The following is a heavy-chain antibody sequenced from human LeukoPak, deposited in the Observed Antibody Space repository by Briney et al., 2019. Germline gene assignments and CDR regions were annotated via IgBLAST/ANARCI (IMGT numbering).Heavy chain of an antibody. CDR3: ARAQNSYYYDSSGYQTTATDFDY. V-gene: IGHV1-2*04. CDR2: INPNSGGT. Sequence: ASVKVSCKASGGTFSSYAISWVRQAPGQGLEWMGWINPNSGGTNYAQKFQGWVTMTRDTSISTAYMELSRLRSDDTAVYYCARAQNSYYYDSSGYQTTATDFDYWGQGTLVTVSS. J-gene: IGHJ4*02. D-gene: IGHD3-22*01. CDR1: GGTFSSYA.